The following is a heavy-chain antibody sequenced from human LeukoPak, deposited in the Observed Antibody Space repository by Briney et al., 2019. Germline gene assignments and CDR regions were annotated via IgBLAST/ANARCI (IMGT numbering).Heavy chain of an antibody. CDR1: GDSVSSKSGA. V-gene: IGHV6-1*01. CDR3: AREGEYRAYHFYFDY. D-gene: IGHD5-12*01. J-gene: IGHJ4*02. Sequence: SQTLSFTCAIYGDSVSSKSGARHWTRQSPSRRLEWLGTPYYRSKWFTYYAGSVSSRIPINADTTYNQCSLQLNSVPSMTAPGYYCAREGEYRAYHFYFDYWGQGTLVTVS. CDR2: PYYRSKWFT.